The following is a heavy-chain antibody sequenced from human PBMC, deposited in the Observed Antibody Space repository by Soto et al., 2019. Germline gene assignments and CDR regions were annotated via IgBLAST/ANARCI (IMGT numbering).Heavy chain of an antibody. Sequence: PGETLKISCLASGYSFTGYWVGWVRQMSGRGLEWMGIIYPHVSDTRYSPSFQGQVTISADKSIGTVYLQWSSLKASDTAIYYCVTSTWSYFGLDVWGQGTTVTVSS. J-gene: IGHJ6*02. CDR2: IYPHVSDT. D-gene: IGHD6-13*01. CDR3: VTSTWSYFGLDV. CDR1: GYSFTGYW. V-gene: IGHV5-51*01.